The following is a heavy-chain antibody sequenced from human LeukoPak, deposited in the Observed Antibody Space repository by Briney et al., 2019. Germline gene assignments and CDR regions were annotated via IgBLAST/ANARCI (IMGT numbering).Heavy chain of an antibody. CDR2: ISYDGSNK. CDR1: GFTVSHYG. J-gene: IGHJ1*01. CDR3: ARGSIMGARGLGAY. V-gene: IGHV3-30*03. D-gene: IGHD1-26*01. Sequence: PGRPLRLSCAASGFTVSHYGVDWVRQAPGKGLEWVAVISYDGSNKYDADSVKGRFTISRDHSKNTVFLEMNSLRPEHTAVYYCARGSIMGARGLGAYWGQATLVTVSS.